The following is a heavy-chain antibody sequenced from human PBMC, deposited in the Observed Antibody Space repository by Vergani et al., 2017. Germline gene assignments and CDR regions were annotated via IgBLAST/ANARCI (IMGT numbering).Heavy chain of an antibody. CDR1: GFTFSSYW. D-gene: IGHD3-10*01. CDR3: AGDSPVRGYYYYGGMDV. V-gene: IGHV3-7*01. J-gene: IGHJ6*02. CDR2: IKQDGSEK. Sequence: EVQLVESGGGLVQPGGSLRLSCAASGFTFSSYWMSWVRQAPGKGLEWVANIKQDGSEKYYVDSVKGRFTISRDNAKNSLYLQMNSLRAEDTAVYYCAGDSPVRGYYYYGGMDVWGQGTTVTVSS.